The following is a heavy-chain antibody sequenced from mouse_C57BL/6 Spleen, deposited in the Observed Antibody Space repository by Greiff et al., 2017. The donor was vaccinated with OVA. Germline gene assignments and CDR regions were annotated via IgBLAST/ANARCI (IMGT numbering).Heavy chain of an antibody. CDR3: ARWTTVVGAYFDY. CDR2: INPGSGGT. V-gene: IGHV1-54*01. J-gene: IGHJ2*01. D-gene: IGHD1-1*01. CDR1: GYAFTNYL. Sequence: QVQLQQSGAELVRPGTSVKVSCKASGYAFTNYLIEWVKQRPGQGLEWIGVINPGSGGTNYNEKFKGKATLTADKSSSTAYMQLSSLTSEDSAVYFCARWTTVVGAYFDYWGQGTTLTVSS.